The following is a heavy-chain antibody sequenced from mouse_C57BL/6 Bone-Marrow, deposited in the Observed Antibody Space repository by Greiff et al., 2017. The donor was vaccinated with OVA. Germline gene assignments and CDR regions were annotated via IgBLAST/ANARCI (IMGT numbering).Heavy chain of an antibody. V-gene: IGHV6-3*01. CDR2: IRLKSDNYAT. J-gene: IGHJ2*01. CDR3: TGYGSTYD. Sequence: EVKLMESGGGLVQPGGSMKLSCVASGFTFSNYWMNWVRQSPEKGLEWVAQIRLKSDNYATHYAESVKGRFTISRDDSKSSVYLQMNNLRAEDTGIYYCTGYGSTYDWGQGTTLTVSS. D-gene: IGHD1-1*01. CDR1: GFTFSNYW.